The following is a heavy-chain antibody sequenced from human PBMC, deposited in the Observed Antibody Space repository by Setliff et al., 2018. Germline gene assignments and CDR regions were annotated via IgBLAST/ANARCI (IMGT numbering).Heavy chain of an antibody. D-gene: IGHD3-3*01. Sequence: GESLKISCAASGFVFGTYAMSWVRQAPGKGLEWVSTIIGVGGGTYFADSVKGRFTISRDNSKNTLYLQMNSLRAEDTAIYYCAKVLAIFGVVTDIGFYFDYWGQGSLVTVSS. CDR2: IIGVGGGT. CDR3: AKVLAIFGVVTDIGFYFDY. V-gene: IGHV3-23*01. J-gene: IGHJ4*02. CDR1: GFVFGTYA.